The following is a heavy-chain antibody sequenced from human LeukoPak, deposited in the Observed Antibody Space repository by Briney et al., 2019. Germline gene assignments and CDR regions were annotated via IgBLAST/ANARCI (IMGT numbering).Heavy chain of an antibody. CDR1: GGSFSGYY. J-gene: IGHJ4*02. CDR2: INHSGST. D-gene: IGHD4-23*01. CDR3: ARGGWVVTGSHDY. V-gene: IGHV4-34*01. Sequence: PSETLSLTCAVYGGSFSGYYWSWIRQPPGKGLEWIGEINHSGSTNYNPSLKSRVTISVDTSKNQFSLKLSSVTAADTAVYYCARGGWVVTGSHDYWAREPWSPSPQ.